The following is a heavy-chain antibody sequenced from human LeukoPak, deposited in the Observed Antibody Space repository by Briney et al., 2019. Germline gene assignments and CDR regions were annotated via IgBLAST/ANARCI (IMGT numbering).Heavy chain of an antibody. J-gene: IGHJ4*02. CDR3: ARGPAPVTARGYYFDY. CDR1: GFTFSSYW. V-gene: IGHV3-74*01. Sequence: GGSLRLSCAASGFTFSSYWMHWVRQAPGKGLVWVSRIDGDGSSTSYADSVKGRFTISRDNAKNTLYLQMNSLRAEDTAVYYCARGPAPVTARGYYFDYWGQGTLVTVSS. CDR2: IDGDGSST. D-gene: IGHD2-21*02.